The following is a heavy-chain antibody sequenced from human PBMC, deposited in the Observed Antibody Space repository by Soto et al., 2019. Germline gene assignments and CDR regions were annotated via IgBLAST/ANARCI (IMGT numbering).Heavy chain of an antibody. CDR2: IYTSGTT. Sequence: SETLSLTCNVSGGSIRSYYWSRIRQPAGKALEWIGRIYTSGTTNYNPSLKSRATILVDTSKNQFSLKLSSVTAADTAVYYCAREGASGFGMDVWGQGTTVTVSS. J-gene: IGHJ6*02. CDR3: AREGASGFGMDV. V-gene: IGHV4-4*07. CDR1: GGSIRSYY. D-gene: IGHD1-26*01.